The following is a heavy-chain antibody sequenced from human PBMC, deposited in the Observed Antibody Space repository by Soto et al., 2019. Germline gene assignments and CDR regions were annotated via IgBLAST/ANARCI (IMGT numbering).Heavy chain of an antibody. CDR3: VTAPNWVIDF. CDR2: ISSSGYTI. Sequence: PGGSLRLSCVASGFTFNNYEMNWVRQAPGKGLEWLSYISSSGYTIYYADSVKGRFTISRDNAKNSLYLQLSSLRAEDTAVYYCVTAPNWVIDFWGQGTLVTVSS. D-gene: IGHD7-27*01. V-gene: IGHV3-48*03. J-gene: IGHJ4*02. CDR1: GFTFNNYE.